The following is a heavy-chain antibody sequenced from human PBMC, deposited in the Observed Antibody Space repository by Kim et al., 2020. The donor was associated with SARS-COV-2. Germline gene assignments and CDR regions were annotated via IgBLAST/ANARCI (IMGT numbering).Heavy chain of an antibody. V-gene: IGHV3-30*01. D-gene: IGHD1-26*01. J-gene: IGHJ4*02. CDR3: ARGESGSYFDY. Sequence: ADSGKDQFTNSRNNSKNTLYLQMNSLRAEDTAVYYCARGESGSYFDYWGQGTLVTVSS.